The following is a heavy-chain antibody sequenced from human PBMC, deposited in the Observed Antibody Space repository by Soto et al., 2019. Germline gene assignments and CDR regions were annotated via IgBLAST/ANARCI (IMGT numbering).Heavy chain of an antibody. CDR3: TKDLAIRFVVLVSPAFDY. CDR1: GFTFSSYA. Sequence: GGSLRLSCAASGFTFSSYAMSWVRQAPGKGLEWVSAISGSGGSSYSADSEKGRITISRDNSKNTLYLQMNSLRADDTAVYYCTKDLAIRFVVLVSPAFDYWGQGTLVTVS. V-gene: IGHV3-23*01. J-gene: IGHJ4*02. CDR2: ISGSGGSS. D-gene: IGHD3-10*01.